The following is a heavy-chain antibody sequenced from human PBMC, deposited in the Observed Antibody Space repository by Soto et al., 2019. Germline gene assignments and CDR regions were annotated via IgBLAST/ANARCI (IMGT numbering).Heavy chain of an antibody. CDR1: GFTFSSYE. CDR2: ISNDGSKK. Sequence: LRLSCAASGFTFSSYEMNWVRQVSGKGLEWVAVISNDGSKKYYAASVKGRFTISRDNSKNMLYLQMNSLRAEDTGVYYCADPGSTELDVWGQGTTVTVSS. V-gene: IGHV3-30*03. J-gene: IGHJ6*02. D-gene: IGHD3-10*01. CDR3: ADPGSTELDV.